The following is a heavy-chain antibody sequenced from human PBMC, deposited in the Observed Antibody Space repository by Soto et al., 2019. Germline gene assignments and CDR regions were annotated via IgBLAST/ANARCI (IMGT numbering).Heavy chain of an antibody. CDR1: GGSISSSSYS. CDR2: IYYSGST. D-gene: IGHD2-2*01. V-gene: IGHV4-39*01. Sequence: QLQLQESGPRLVKPSETLSLTCSVSGGSISSSSYSWGWIRQPPGKGLEWIGTIYYSGSTHYNPCLDGRVAISADTPTNQLSLRLSSVTAADTAVYYCGRQPGHCGSTTCFGSYSVDVWGQGTTVTVS. J-gene: IGHJ6*02. CDR3: GRQPGHCGSTTCFGSYSVDV.